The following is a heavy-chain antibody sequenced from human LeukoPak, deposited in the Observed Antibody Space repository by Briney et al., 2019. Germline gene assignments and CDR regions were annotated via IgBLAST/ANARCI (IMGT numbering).Heavy chain of an antibody. V-gene: IGHV3-53*01. CDR3: ARRYDSSGYYDY. CDR1: GFLFKLFA. J-gene: IGHJ4*02. Sequence: PGGSLRLSCVGSGFLFKLFAVGWVRQAPGKGLDWVPLIYNDGTTYYADSVKGRFTISRDNAKNTLYLQMNSLRAEDTAVYYCARRYDSSGYYDYWGQGTLVTVSS. D-gene: IGHD3-22*01. CDR2: IYNDGTT.